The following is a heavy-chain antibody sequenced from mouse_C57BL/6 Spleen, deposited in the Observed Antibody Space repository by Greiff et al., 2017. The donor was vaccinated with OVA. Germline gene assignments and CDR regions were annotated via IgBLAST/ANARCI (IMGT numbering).Heavy chain of an antibody. V-gene: IGHV1-36*01. Sequence: VQLKQSGPVLVKPGPSVKISCKASGFTFTDYYMHWVKQSHGKSLEWIGLVYPYNGGTSYNQKFKGKATLTVDTSSSTAYMELNSLTSEDSAVYYWARGKITTVVAEYFDVWGTGTTVTVSS. CDR1: GFTFTDYY. CDR2: VYPYNGGT. CDR3: ARGKITTVVAEYFDV. D-gene: IGHD1-1*01. J-gene: IGHJ1*03.